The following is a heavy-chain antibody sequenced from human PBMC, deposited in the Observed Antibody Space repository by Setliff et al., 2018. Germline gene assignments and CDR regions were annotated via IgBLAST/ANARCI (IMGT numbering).Heavy chain of an antibody. Sequence: SETLSLTCAVSGYSISSAYYWGWIRQYPGKGLEWIGYIYYSGSTYYNPSLKSRVTISLDTSENQFSLELSSVTAADTAVYYCARSRTIAVKGGVFAVWGRGTLVTVSS. J-gene: IGHJ2*01. V-gene: IGHV4-31*11. CDR1: GYSISSAYY. D-gene: IGHD6-19*01. CDR3: ARSRTIAVKGGVFAV. CDR2: IYYSGST.